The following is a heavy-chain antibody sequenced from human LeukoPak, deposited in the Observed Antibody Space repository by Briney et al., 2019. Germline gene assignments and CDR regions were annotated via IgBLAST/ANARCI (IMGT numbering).Heavy chain of an antibody. D-gene: IGHD4-17*01. CDR1: GFTCGTYA. V-gene: IGHV3-23*01. CDR3: AKDIYGDYGGFDY. CDR2: IGGNVGST. J-gene: IGHJ4*02. Sequence: GGSLRLSCAASGFTCGTYAMSWVRQAPGKGLEWVSGIGGNVGSTYYADSVKGRFTVSRDNSKNTLYLQMNSLRAEDTAVYYCAKDIYGDYGGFDYWGQGTLVTVSS.